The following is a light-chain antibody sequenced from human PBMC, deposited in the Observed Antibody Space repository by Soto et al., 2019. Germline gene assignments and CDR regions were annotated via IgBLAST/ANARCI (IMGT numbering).Light chain of an antibody. Sequence: AIRMTQSPSSFSASTGDRVTITCRASQGISSYLAWYQQKPGKAPKLLLYAASTLQSGVPSRFSGSGSGTDFTLTISCLQSEDFATDYCQQYYSYPYTFGQGTKLEIK. CDR1: QGISSY. CDR3: QQYYSYPYT. J-gene: IGKJ2*01. CDR2: AAS. V-gene: IGKV1-8*01.